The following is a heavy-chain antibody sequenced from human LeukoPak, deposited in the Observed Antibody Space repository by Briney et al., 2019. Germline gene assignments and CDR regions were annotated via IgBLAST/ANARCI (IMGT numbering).Heavy chain of an antibody. J-gene: IGHJ4*02. V-gene: IGHV5-51*01. CDR2: IYPGDSDT. CDR1: GYSFTSYW. CDR3: ARPRRWLQSGNYYFDY. Sequence: GESLKISCKGSGYSFTSYWIGWVRQMPGKGLEWMGIIYPGDSDTRYSPSFQGQVTISADKSISTAYLQWSSLKASDTARYYCARPRRWLQSGNYYFDYWGQGTLVSVSS. D-gene: IGHD5-24*01.